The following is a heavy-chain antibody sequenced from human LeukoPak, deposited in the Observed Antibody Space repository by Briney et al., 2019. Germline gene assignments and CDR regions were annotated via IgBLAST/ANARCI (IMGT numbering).Heavy chain of an antibody. CDR2: ISSSSRTI. CDR1: GFTFSSYS. Sequence: GGALRLSCAASGFTFSSYSMNWVRQAPGKGLEWVSYISSSSRTIYYADSVKGRVTISRDNAKNSLYLQMNSLRAEDTAVYYCARAGTTGTTAHYWGQGTLVTVSS. V-gene: IGHV3-48*04. CDR3: ARAGTTGTTAHY. D-gene: IGHD1-1*01. J-gene: IGHJ4*02.